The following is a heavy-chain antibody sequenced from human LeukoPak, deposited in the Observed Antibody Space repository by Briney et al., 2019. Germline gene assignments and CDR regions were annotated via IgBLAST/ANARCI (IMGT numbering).Heavy chain of an antibody. Sequence: SETLSLTCTVSGYSISSGYYWGWIRQPPGMGLEWIGSIYYTGNTYYNASLKSQVSISIDTSKNQFSLKLTSVTAADTAVYYCARQTGSGLFILPGGQGTLVTVSS. D-gene: IGHD3/OR15-3a*01. CDR3: ARQTGSGLFILP. CDR2: IYYTGNT. J-gene: IGHJ4*02. V-gene: IGHV4-38-2*02. CDR1: GYSISSGYY.